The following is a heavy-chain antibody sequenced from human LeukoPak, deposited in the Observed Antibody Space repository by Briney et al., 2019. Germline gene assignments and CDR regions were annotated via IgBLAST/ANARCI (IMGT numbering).Heavy chain of an antibody. D-gene: IGHD2-2*01. CDR1: GGSISSYY. J-gene: IGHJ6*03. Sequence: KPSETLSLTCTVSGGSISSYYGSWLRQPAGKGLEWIGGIYTSGSTNYNSSLKSRVTMSVDTSKNHFSLKLSSVTAADPAVYYCAREMIVVVSAAIPIYYYYMDVWGKGTTATVSS. CDR3: AREMIVVVSAAIPIYYYYMDV. CDR2: IYTSGST. V-gene: IGHV4-4*07.